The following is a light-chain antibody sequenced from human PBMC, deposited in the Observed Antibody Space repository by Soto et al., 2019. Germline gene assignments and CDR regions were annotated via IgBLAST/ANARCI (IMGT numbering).Light chain of an antibody. J-gene: IGLJ1*01. CDR3: CSYGGRSTYV. Sequence: QSVLTQPASVSGSPGQSITISCTGTSSDVGSYNLVSWYQQHPGKAPKLMTYEDTKRPSGVSDRFSGSKSANTASLTISGLQAEDEADYYCCSYGGRSTYVFGTGTKLTVL. V-gene: IGLV2-23*01. CDR1: SSDVGSYNL. CDR2: EDT.